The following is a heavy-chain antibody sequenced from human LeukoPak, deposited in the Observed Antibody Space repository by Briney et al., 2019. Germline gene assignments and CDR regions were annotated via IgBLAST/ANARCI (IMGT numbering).Heavy chain of an antibody. V-gene: IGHV4-59*01. CDR2: IYYSGST. J-gene: IGHJ5*02. D-gene: IGHD6-13*01. Sequence: SETLSLTCTVSGGSISSYYWSWIRQPPGKGLEWIGYIYYSGSTNYNPSLKSRVTISVDTSKNQFSLKLSSVTAADTAVYYCARGGSRYSSSLGPWGQGTLVTVSS. CDR3: ARGGSRYSSSLGP. CDR1: GGSISSYY.